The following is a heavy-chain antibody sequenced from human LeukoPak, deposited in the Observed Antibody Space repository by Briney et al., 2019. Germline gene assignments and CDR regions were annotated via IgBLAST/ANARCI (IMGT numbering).Heavy chain of an antibody. D-gene: IGHD1-26*01. CDR1: GASMSSYY. CDR3: ARLYSGSYALDY. J-gene: IGHJ4*02. CDR2: IYDTGST. V-gene: IGHV4-59*01. Sequence: SETLSLTCTVSGASMSSYYWSWIRQPPGKGLEWIGYIYDTGSTNYNPSLKSRVTISVDTSKNQFSLKLSSVTAADTAVYYCARLYSGSYALDYWGQGTLVTVSS.